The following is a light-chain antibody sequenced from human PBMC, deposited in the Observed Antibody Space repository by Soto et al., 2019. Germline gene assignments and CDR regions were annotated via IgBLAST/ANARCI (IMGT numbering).Light chain of an antibody. J-gene: IGKJ4*01. CDR2: GAS. CDR1: KSVSTN. CDR3: QQYNNWPLT. Sequence: EIVMTHSPAPLSVSPGERATLSCRASKSVSTNLAWYQQKPGQAPTLLLYGASTWATGIPARFSGSGSGTDFTLTISSLQSEDFAIYYCQQYNNWPLTFGGGTKVEIK. V-gene: IGKV3-15*01.